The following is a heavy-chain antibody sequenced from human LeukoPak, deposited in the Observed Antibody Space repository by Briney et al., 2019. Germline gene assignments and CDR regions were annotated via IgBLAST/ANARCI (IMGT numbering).Heavy chain of an antibody. J-gene: IGHJ4*02. CDR1: GFSFTDYP. V-gene: IGHV3-48*02. CDR3: ATDQRYAFDY. CDR2: IRTTAEGAKYA. D-gene: IGHD3-9*01. Sequence: GSLRLSCATSGFSFTDYPMNWVRQAPGKGLEWISNIRTTAEGAKYAYYADSVKGRVTISRDDGQNTLYLHMNSLRDDDTVVYYCATDQRYAFDYWGQGILVTVSS.